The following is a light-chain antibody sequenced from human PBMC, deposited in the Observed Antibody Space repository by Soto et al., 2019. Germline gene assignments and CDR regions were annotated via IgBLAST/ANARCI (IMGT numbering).Light chain of an antibody. Sequence: EIVLTQSPATLSVFPGEKATLSCGASQSVSNNLAWYHQKPGQAPRPLIYGASTRATGFPARFSGSGSGTEFPLTISSLQSEDSAIYYCQQYETFSGTFGPGTKVEI. J-gene: IGKJ1*01. CDR3: QQYETFSGT. CDR2: GAS. CDR1: QSVSNN. V-gene: IGKV3-15*01.